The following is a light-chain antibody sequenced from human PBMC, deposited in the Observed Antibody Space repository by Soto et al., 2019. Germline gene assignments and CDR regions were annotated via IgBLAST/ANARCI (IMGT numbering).Light chain of an antibody. V-gene: IGKV3-15*01. J-gene: IGKJ1*01. CDR3: QQYNDWPPT. Sequence: TQSPCTLSSSPGERATLSCRASQSVRSNLAWYQQKPGQAPRLLIYGASTRATGIPARFSGSGSGTEFTLSIGSLQSEDFAVYYCQQYNDWPPTFGQGTQV. CDR2: GAS. CDR1: QSVRSN.